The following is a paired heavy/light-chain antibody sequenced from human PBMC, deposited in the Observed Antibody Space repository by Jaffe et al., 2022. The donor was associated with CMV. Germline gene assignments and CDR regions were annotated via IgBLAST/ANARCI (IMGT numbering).Heavy chain of an antibody. CDR2: IGGGGTNT. V-gene: IGHV3-23*01. CDR3: AKDKTDKFGVVRFDC. D-gene: IGHD3-3*01. CDR1: GFTFNNYA. Sequence: EVQMLESGGGLVQPGGSLRLSCAASGFTFNNYALSWVRQAPGKGLEWVSAIGGGGTNTYYADSVKGRFTISRDNSKNTLYLQMNSLRAEDTAVYYCAKDKTDKFGVVRFDCWGQGTLVTVSS. J-gene: IGHJ4*02.
Light chain of an antibody. CDR1: SSDVGGYNY. CDR2: DVS. Sequence: QSALTQPASVSGSPGQSITISCTGTSSDVGGYNYVSWYQQHPGKAPKLMIFDVSYRPSGVSNRFSGSKSGNTASLTISGLQAEDEADYYCSSYTAWTTLVFGGGTKLTVL. J-gene: IGLJ3*02. CDR3: SSYTAWTTLV. V-gene: IGLV2-14*03.